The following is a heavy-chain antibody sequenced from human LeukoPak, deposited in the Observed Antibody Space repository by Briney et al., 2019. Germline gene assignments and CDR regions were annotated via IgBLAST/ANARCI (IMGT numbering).Heavy chain of an antibody. CDR2: IYFSGST. V-gene: IGHV4-39*07. Sequence: SETLSLTCTVSGDSISSSNYYWGWVRQPPGKVLEWIGSIYFSGSTYYNPSLKSRVTISVETSKVQFSLKLSSVNVEDTAVYYCARDSCSSTSCRKKFDNWGQGTLVTVSS. D-gene: IGHD2-2*01. CDR3: ARDSCSSTSCRKKFDN. J-gene: IGHJ4*02. CDR1: GDSISSSNYY.